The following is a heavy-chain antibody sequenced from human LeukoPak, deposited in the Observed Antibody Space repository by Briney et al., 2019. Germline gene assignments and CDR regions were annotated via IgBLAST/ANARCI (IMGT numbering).Heavy chain of an antibody. Sequence: GGSLRLSCAASGFTFSNHAMSWVRQTPGKGLQWVSVISGSGRTTEYADSVKGRFTISRDNSKNTLYLQMNSLRAEDTAVYYCAKETSSSFDYWGQGTLVTVSS. V-gene: IGHV3-23*01. D-gene: IGHD6-6*01. CDR3: AKETSSSFDY. J-gene: IGHJ4*02. CDR1: GFTFSNHA. CDR2: ISGSGRTT.